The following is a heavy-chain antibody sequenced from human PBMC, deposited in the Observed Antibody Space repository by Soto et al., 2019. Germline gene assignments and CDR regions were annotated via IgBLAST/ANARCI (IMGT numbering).Heavy chain of an antibody. V-gene: IGHV3-30-3*01. CDR3: ARGGLWFGELRYNWFDP. Sequence: PGGSLRLSGAACGFTFSSYAIHWVRQAPCKGLEWVAVISYDGSNKYYADSVKGRFTISRDNSKNTLYLKMNSLRAEDTALYYCARGGLWFGELRYNWFDPWGQRTLVAVCS. CDR1: GFTFSSYA. D-gene: IGHD3-10*01. J-gene: IGHJ5*02. CDR2: ISYDGSNK.